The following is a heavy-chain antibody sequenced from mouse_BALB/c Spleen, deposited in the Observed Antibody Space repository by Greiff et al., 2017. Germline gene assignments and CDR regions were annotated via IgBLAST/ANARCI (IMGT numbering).Heavy chain of an antibody. Sequence: QVQLQQSGAELVRPGVSVKISCKGSGYTFTDYAMHWVKQSHAKSLEWIGVISTYYGDASYNQKFKGKATMTVDKSSSTAYMELARLTSEDSAIYYCARHYYYGSSSRGYYFDYWGQGTTLTVSS. J-gene: IGHJ2*01. V-gene: IGHV1S137*01. CDR2: ISTYYGDA. CDR3: ARHYYYGSSSRGYYFDY. CDR1: GYTFTDYA. D-gene: IGHD1-1*01.